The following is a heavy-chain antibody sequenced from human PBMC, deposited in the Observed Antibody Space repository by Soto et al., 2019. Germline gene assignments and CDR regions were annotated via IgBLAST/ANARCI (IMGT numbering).Heavy chain of an antibody. CDR3: ARRCSSTSCYPLSGYYGMDV. CDR1: GYSFTNYW. Sequence: GESLKISCQTSGYSFTNYWIGWVRQMPGKGLEWMGIIYPGDSHTRYSPSFQGQVTISADKSISTAYLQWSSLKASDTAMYYCARRCSSTSCYPLSGYYGMDVWGQGTSVTVSS. V-gene: IGHV5-51*01. CDR2: IYPGDSHT. J-gene: IGHJ6*02. D-gene: IGHD2-2*01.